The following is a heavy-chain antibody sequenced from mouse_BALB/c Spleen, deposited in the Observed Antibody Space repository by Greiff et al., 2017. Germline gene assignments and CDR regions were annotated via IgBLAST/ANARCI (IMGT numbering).Heavy chain of an antibody. J-gene: IGHJ2*01. CDR2: ISSGGSYT. CDR3: ARHSSGYENYFDY. Sequence: DVKLVESGGDLVKPGGSLKLSCAASGFTFSSYGMSWVRQTPDKRLEWVATISSGGSYTYYPDSVKGRFTISRDNAKNTLYLQMSSLKSEDTAMYYCARHSSGYENYFDYWGQGTTLTVSS. V-gene: IGHV5-6*02. CDR1: GFTFSSYG. D-gene: IGHD3-1*01.